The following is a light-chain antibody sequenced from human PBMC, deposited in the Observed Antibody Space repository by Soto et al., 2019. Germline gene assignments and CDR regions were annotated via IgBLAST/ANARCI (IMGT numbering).Light chain of an antibody. V-gene: IGKV3-20*01. Sequence: EIVLTQSPGTLSLSPGERATLSCRASQSVSSSYLAWYQQKPGQAPRLLIYGASSRATGIPDRFSGSGSGKDFTLTISRLAPEDFAVYYCQQYGSSFLTFGGGTKVEMK. CDR2: GAS. CDR3: QQYGSSFLT. J-gene: IGKJ4*01. CDR1: QSVSSSY.